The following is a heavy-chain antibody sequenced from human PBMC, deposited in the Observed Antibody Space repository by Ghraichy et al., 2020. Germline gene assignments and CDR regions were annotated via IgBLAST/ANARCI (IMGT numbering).Heavy chain of an antibody. Sequence: GGSLRLSCAASGFTFISNAMSWVRQAPGKGLEWVSAISGSGGSTYYADSVKGRFTISRDNSKNTLYLQMNSLRAEDTAVYHCAKGTGTNCVCYDYWGQGTLVTVSS. J-gene: IGHJ4*02. CDR1: GFTFISNA. D-gene: IGHD2-8*01. V-gene: IGHV3-23*01. CDR3: AKGTGTNCVCYDY. CDR2: ISGSGGST.